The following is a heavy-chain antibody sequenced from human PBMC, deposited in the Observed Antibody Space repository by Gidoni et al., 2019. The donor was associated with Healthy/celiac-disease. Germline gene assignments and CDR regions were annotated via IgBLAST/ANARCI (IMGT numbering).Heavy chain of an antibody. Sequence: EVQLVASGGGLVQPGGSLRLACAASGCTGSSNYMSWVRQAPGKGLEWVSVIYSGVSTYYADSVKGRFTISRDNSKNTLYLQMNSLRAEDTAVYYCARGADLSYGDYGWYFDLWGRGTLVTVSS. CDR2: IYSGVST. J-gene: IGHJ2*01. CDR1: GCTGSSNY. CDR3: ARGADLSYGDYGWYFDL. D-gene: IGHD4-17*01. V-gene: IGHV3-66*01.